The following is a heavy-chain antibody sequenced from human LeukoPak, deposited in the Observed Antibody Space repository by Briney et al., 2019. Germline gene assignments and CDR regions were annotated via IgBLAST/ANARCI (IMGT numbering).Heavy chain of an antibody. Sequence: GGSLTLSCAASGFTFSNAWMSWVRQAPWKGLEWVGRIKSKTDGGTTDYAAPVKRRFTISRDDSKNTLYLQMTSLKTEDTAVYYCTPDLYDILPGNPPDYWGQGTLVTVSS. J-gene: IGHJ4*02. CDR2: IKSKTDGGTT. V-gene: IGHV3-15*01. CDR3: TPDLYDILPGNPPDY. CDR1: GFTFSNAW. D-gene: IGHD3-9*01.